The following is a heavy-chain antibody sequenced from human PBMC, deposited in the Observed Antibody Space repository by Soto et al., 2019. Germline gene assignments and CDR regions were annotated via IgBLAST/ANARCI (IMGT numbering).Heavy chain of an antibody. CDR1: GGTFSSYA. CDR2: IIPIFGTA. Sequence: QVQLVQSGAEVKKPGSSVKVSCKASGGTFSSYAISWVRQAPGQGLEWMGGIIPIFGTANYAQKFQGRVTITADESKSKAYMELSSLRSEDTAVYYCAREWMSPRSDGYETPWYFDYWGQGTLVTVSS. J-gene: IGHJ4*02. CDR3: AREWMSPRSDGYETPWYFDY. D-gene: IGHD5-12*01. V-gene: IGHV1-69*01.